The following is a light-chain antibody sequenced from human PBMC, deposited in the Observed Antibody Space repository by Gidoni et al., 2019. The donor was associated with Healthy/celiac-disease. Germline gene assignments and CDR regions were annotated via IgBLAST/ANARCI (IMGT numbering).Light chain of an antibody. J-gene: IGKJ2*03. V-gene: IGKV3-11*01. CDR2: EAS. Sequence: EIVLTQSPATLSLPPGERATLSCRASQSVSSYLAWYQQKPGQAPRLLIYEASNRATGIPARFSGSGSGTDFTLTISSLEPEDFAVYYCQQRSNWPYSFGQGTKLEIK. CDR3: QQRSNWPYS. CDR1: QSVSSY.